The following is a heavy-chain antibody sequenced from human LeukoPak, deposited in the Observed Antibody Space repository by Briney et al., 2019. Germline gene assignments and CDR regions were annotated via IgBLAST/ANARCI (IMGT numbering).Heavy chain of an antibody. J-gene: IGHJ4*02. CDR3: ARGRILLDY. CDR1: GFTFSSYE. CDR2: ISSSGSTI. Sequence: PGGSLRLSCAASGFTFSSYEMNWVRQAPGKGLEWVSYISSSGSTIYYAASVKGRFTISRDNAKTSLYLQMNSLRAEDPAVYYCARGRILLDYWGQGTLVTVSS. V-gene: IGHV3-48*03. D-gene: IGHD2/OR15-2a*01.